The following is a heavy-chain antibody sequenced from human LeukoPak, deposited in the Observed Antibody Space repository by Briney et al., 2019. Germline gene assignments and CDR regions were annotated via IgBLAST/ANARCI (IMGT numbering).Heavy chain of an antibody. D-gene: IGHD4-17*01. V-gene: IGHV3-23*01. CDR2: ISEGVGNT. CDR1: GFTFSSYA. Sequence: GGSLRLSCAASGFTFSSYAMSWVRQAPGKGLEWVSGISEGVGNTYADSVKGRFTISRDHSKNTLYLQMNSLRAEDTALYYCAKREKGTTGRFFDYWGQGTLVTVSS. CDR3: AKREKGTTGRFFDY. J-gene: IGHJ4*02.